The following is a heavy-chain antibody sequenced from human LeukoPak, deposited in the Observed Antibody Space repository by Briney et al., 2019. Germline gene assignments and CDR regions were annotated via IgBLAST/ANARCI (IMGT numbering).Heavy chain of an antibody. CDR3: ASSSWNYYYGMDV. CDR1: GGSFSGYY. Sequence: SETLSLTCAVYGGSFSGYYWSWIRQPPGKGLEWIGEINHSGSTNYNLSLKSRVTISVDTSKNQFSLKLSSVTAADTAVYYCASSSWNYYYGMDVWGQGTTVTVSS. CDR2: INHSGST. V-gene: IGHV4-34*01. J-gene: IGHJ6*02. D-gene: IGHD6-13*01.